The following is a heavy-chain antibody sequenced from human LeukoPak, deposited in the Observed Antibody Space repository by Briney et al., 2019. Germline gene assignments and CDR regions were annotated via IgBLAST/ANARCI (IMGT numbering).Heavy chain of an antibody. D-gene: IGHD6-13*01. CDR1: GGTFSSYA. J-gene: IGHJ4*02. Sequence: ASVKVSCKASGGTFSSYAISWVRQAPGQGLEWMGGIIPIFGTANYAQKFQGRVTITADESTSTAYMELSSLRSEDTAVYYCARDPIAAAGTGPSGYWGQGTLVTVSS. CDR2: IIPIFGTA. V-gene: IGHV1-69*13. CDR3: ARDPIAAAGTGPSGY.